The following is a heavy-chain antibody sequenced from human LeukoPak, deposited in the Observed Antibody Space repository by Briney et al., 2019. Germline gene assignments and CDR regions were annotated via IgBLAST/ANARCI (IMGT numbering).Heavy chain of an antibody. CDR2: INWNGGST. Sequence: GGSLRLSCAASGFTFDDYGMSWVRQAPGKGLEWVSGINWNGGSTGYADSVKGRFTISRDNAKNSLYLQMNSLRAEDTALYYCARDLRRYSGSYYYWFDPWGQGTLVTVSS. D-gene: IGHD1-26*01. CDR1: GFTFDDYG. CDR3: ARDLRRYSGSYYYWFDP. J-gene: IGHJ5*02. V-gene: IGHV3-20*04.